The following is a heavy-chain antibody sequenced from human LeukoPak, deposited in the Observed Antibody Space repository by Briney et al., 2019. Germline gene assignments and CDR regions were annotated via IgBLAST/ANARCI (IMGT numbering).Heavy chain of an antibody. J-gene: IGHJ3*01. CDR2: INRSGST. CDR3: ARGGSSSWYGDAFDF. V-gene: IGHV4-34*01. D-gene: IGHD6-13*01. CDR1: GESFSDYY. Sequence: SETLSLTCAVYGESFSDYYWTWIRQPPGRGLEWIGEINRSGSTNYNPSLKSRVTMSVDTSKNQFSLKLSSVTAADTAVYFCARGGSSSWYGDAFDFWGQGTMVTVSS.